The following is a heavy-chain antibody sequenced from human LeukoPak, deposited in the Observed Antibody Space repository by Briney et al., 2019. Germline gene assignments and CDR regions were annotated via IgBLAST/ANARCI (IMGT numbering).Heavy chain of an antibody. CDR1: GFTFSSYW. CDR3: ARSNYGSGSYYKDY. D-gene: IGHD3-10*01. CDR2: IKKDGSEK. J-gene: IGHJ4*02. V-gene: IGHV3-7*03. Sequence: GGSLRLSCAASGFTFSSYWKSWVRQAPGKGLEWVAIIKKDGSEKHYVDSVKGRFTISRDNAKNSLYLQMNSLRAEDTAVYYCARSNYGSGSYYKDYWGQGTLVTVSS.